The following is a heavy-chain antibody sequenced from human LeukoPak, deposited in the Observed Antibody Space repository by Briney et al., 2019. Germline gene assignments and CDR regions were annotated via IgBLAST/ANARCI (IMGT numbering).Heavy chain of an antibody. V-gene: IGHV3-30*02. CDR1: GFTFSSHG. Sequence: GGSLRLSCAASGFTFSSHGMHWVRQAPGKGLEWVAFIRYDGRNKYYADTVKGRFTISRDNSKNRLYLQMNSLRAEDTAVYYCAKRAGSVYCDSTSCYLGYMDVWGKGTTVTISS. J-gene: IGHJ6*03. D-gene: IGHD2-2*01. CDR2: IRYDGRNK. CDR3: AKRAGSVYCDSTSCYLGYMDV.